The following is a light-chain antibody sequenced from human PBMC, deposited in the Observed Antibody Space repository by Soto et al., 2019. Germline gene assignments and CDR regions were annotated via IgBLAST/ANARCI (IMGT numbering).Light chain of an antibody. Sequence: QSVLTQPASVSWSPGQSITISCTGTSSDVGAYNYVSWFQQHPGKAPKLMIYDVSNRPSGVSNRFSGSKSGNTASLTISGLQAEDEADYYCCSYTTSSTYVFGIGTKVTVL. V-gene: IGLV2-14*01. CDR3: CSYTTSSTYV. J-gene: IGLJ1*01. CDR2: DVS. CDR1: SSDVGAYNY.